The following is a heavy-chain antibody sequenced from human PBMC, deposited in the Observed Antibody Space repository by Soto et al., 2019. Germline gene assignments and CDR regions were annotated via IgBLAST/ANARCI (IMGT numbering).Heavy chain of an antibody. CDR1: GGTFSNYP. V-gene: IGHV1-69*01. Sequence: VQLVQSGAEVKKPGSSVKVSCKASGGTFSNYPFIWVRQAPGQGLDWMGGINPIFGTTDYGQRFQGRVTITADESTNTAYMELSSLRSGDTAVYYCARGLYCGGGCYSHFDYWGQGTLVTVSS. D-gene: IGHD2-21*02. CDR2: INPIFGTT. J-gene: IGHJ4*02. CDR3: ARGLYCGGGCYSHFDY.